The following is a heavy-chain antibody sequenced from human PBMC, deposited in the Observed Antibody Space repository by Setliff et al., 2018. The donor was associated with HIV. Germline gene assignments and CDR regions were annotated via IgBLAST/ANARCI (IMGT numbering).Heavy chain of an antibody. CDR3: ARGRGSSSSWPIDY. CDR1: GGSISSYY. Sequence: SETLSLTCTVSGGSISSYYWSWIRQPPGKGLEWIGYIYNTGSTYHSPSLESRVTISIGTSKNQFSLKLSAVTAADTAVYFCARGRGSSSSWPIDYWGQGTLVTVSS. CDR2: IYNTGST. J-gene: IGHJ4*02. V-gene: IGHV4-59*12. D-gene: IGHD6-13*01.